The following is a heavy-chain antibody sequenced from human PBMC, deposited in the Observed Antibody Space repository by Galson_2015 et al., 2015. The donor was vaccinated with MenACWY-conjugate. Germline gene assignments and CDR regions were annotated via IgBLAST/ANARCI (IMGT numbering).Heavy chain of an antibody. V-gene: IGHV3-7*03. CDR3: ARWRYGMDF. J-gene: IGHJ6*02. CDR2: IKKDGSEK. CDR1: GFTFRNYW. Sequence: SLRLSCAASGFTFRNYWMTWVRQAPGKGLEWVASIKKDGSEKYYVDSVKGRFTISRDNAKNSMYLEMNSLRVEDTAVYSCARWRYGMDFWGQGSTVTASS.